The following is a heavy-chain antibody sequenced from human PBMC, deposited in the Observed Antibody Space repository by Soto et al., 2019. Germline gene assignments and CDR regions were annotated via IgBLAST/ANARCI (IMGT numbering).Heavy chain of an antibody. CDR1: GFNFGFFG. CDR3: ALTRRSSLLEVAGPGFEY. D-gene: IGHD6-19*01. CDR2: LSYEGSEE. J-gene: IGHJ4*02. Sequence: PGGSLRLSCAASGFNFGFFGMHWVRQAPGKGLEWLSVLSYEGSEEYYADSVRGRFTISRDNSKNTLFLQMDSLRVDDTGVYYCALTRRSSLLEVAGPGFEYWGQGTLVTVSS. V-gene: IGHV3-30*03.